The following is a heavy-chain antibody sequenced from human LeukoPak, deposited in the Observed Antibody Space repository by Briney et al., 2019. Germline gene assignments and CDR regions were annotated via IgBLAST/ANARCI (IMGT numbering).Heavy chain of an antibody. V-gene: IGHV3-7*03. J-gene: IGHJ4*02. Sequence: GGSLRLSCAASGFTFSSYWMSWVRQAPGKGLEWVASIKQDGSEKYFVDSVKGRFTISRDNAKNSLYLQMNSLRAEDTALYYCARSKEAIIVGATGVDYWGQGTLVTVSS. CDR2: IKQDGSEK. D-gene: IGHD1-26*01. CDR1: GFTFSSYW. CDR3: ARSKEAIIVGATGVDY.